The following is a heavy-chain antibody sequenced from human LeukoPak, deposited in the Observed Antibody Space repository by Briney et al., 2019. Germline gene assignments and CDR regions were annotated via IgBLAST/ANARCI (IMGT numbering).Heavy chain of an antibody. CDR1: GYTFTSYD. D-gene: IGHD5-18*01. CDR3: VRDLGVDTSMIFFDY. V-gene: IGHV1-8*01. J-gene: IGHJ4*02. Sequence: EASVKVSCKASGYTFTSYDINWVRQATGQGLEWMGWMNPNSGTTGYAQKFQGRVTMTTDISTSTAYMELRSLRSDDTAVFYCVRDLGVDTSMIFFDYWGQGTRVTVSS. CDR2: MNPNSGTT.